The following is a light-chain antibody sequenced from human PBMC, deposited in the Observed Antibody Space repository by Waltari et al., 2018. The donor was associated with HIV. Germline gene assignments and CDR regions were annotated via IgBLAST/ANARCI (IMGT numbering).Light chain of an antibody. V-gene: IGKV3-11*01. CDR1: QSVSSY. J-gene: IGKJ1*01. CDR2: DAS. CDR3: QQRSSWPRT. Sequence: EIVLTQSPATLSLSPGERATLSCRASQSVSSYLAWYQQKPGQAPRLLIYDASNRATGIPAMFSGSGSGTDFTLTISSLEPEDFAVYYCQQRSSWPRTFGRGTKVEIK.